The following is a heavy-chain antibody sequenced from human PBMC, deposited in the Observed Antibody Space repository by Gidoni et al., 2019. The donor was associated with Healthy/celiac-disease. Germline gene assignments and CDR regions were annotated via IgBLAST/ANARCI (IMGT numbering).Heavy chain of an antibody. Sequence: EVQLVESGGGVVQPGGSLRLSCAASGFTFDDYAMHWVRQAPVKGLDWVSLISGDGGSTYYADSVKGRFTISRDNSKNSLYLQMNSLRTEDTALYYCAKDIDPVIVGATNGYYYYGMDVWGQGTTVTVSS. CDR3: AKDIDPVIVGATNGYYYYGMDV. J-gene: IGHJ6*02. CDR1: GFTFDDYA. V-gene: IGHV3-43*02. CDR2: ISGDGGST. D-gene: IGHD1-26*01.